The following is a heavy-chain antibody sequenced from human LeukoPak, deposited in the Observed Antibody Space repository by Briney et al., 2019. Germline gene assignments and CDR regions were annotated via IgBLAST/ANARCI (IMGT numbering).Heavy chain of an antibody. V-gene: IGHV4-31*03. CDR1: GGSISSGGYY. CDR2: IYYSGST. J-gene: IGHJ4*02. Sequence: SQTLSLTCTVSGGSISSGGYYWSWIRQHPGKGLEWIGYIYYSGSTYYNPSLKSRVTISVDTSKNQFSLKLSSVTAADTAVYYCARVSDQLLEGYYFDNWGQGTLVIVSS. CDR3: ARVSDQLLEGYYFDN. D-gene: IGHD2-2*01.